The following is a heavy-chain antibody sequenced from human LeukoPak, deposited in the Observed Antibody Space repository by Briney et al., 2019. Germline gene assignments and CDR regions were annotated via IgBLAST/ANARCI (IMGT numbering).Heavy chain of an antibody. Sequence: KPSETLSLTCTVSGGSISSSTYYWDWIRQPPVKGLEWIGSIYYSGSTYYNPSLKSRVTISVDTSKNQFSLKLSSVTAAATAVYYCARRTILTSSDYWGQGTLVTVSS. J-gene: IGHJ4*02. V-gene: IGHV4-39*01. CDR1: GGSISSSTYY. D-gene: IGHD3-9*01. CDR2: IYYSGST. CDR3: ARRTILTSSDY.